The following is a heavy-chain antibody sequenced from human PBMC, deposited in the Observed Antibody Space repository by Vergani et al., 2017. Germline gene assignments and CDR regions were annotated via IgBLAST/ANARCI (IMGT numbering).Heavy chain of an antibody. CDR3: AREHSSGWSLGY. J-gene: IGHJ4*02. CDR2: INAGNGNT. CDR1: GYTFTSYA. V-gene: IGHV1-3*01. Sequence: QVQLVQSGAEVKKPGASVKVSCKASGYTFTSYAMHWVRQAPGQRLGWMGWINAGNGNTKYSQKFQGRVTIARDTSASTAYMELSSLRSEDTAVYYCAREHSSGWSLGYWGQGTLVTVSS. D-gene: IGHD6-19*01.